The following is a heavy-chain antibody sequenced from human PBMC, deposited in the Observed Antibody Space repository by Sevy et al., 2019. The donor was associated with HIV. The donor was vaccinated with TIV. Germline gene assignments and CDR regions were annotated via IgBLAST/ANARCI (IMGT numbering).Heavy chain of an antibody. CDR2: ISAYNGNT. CDR1: GYTFTSYG. CDR3: ARSDEGSSWYTSSPKYYFDY. D-gene: IGHD6-13*01. J-gene: IGHJ4*02. Sequence: ASVKVSCKASGYTFTSYGISWVRQAPGQGLEWMGWISAYNGNTNYAQKLQGRVTMTTDTSTSTAYMELRSLRSDDTVVYYCARSDEGSSWYTSSPKYYFDYWGQGTLVTVSS. V-gene: IGHV1-18*01.